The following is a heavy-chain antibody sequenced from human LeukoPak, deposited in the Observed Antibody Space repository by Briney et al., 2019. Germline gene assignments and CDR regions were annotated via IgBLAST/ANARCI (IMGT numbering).Heavy chain of an antibody. Sequence: PSQTLSLTCAVYGGAFSGYYWSWISQPPREGLEWSGEITHRGSTKYKTSPKSRVTISGDTSKNQFSLKLSSVTAADTAVYFFARVGYSYVINDWSRTGLGAYPTKYYYHMDVWGKGTTVTVSS. CDR3: ARVGYSYVINDWSRTGLGAYPTKYYYHMDV. J-gene: IGHJ6*03. V-gene: IGHV4-34*01. CDR2: ITHRGST. D-gene: IGHD5-18*01. CDR1: GGAFSGYY.